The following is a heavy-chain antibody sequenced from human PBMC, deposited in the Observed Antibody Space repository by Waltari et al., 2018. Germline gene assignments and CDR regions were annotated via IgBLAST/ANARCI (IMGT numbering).Heavy chain of an antibody. V-gene: IGHV5-51*01. CDR1: GYRFTSYW. CDR3: ATSIQVGYLGAPFDY. D-gene: IGHD1-26*01. Sequence: EVQLVQSGAEVKKPGESLKISCKGSGYRFTSYWIGWVRQMPGKGLEWMGIIYPGDSYTSNSPSFQGQGTISVDKSISTAYLQWSSLKASDTAMYCCATSIQVGYLGAPFDYWGQGTLVTVSS. CDR2: IYPGDSYT. J-gene: IGHJ4*02.